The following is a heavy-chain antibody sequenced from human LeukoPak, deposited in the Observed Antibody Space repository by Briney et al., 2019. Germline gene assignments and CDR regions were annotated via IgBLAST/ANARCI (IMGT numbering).Heavy chain of an antibody. J-gene: IGHJ4*02. CDR1: GFTFSSYA. V-gene: IGHV3-30-3*01. Sequence: GGSLRLSCAASGFTFSSYAMHWVRQAPGKGLEWVAVISYDGSNKYYADSVKGRFTISRDNSKNTLYLQMNSLRSEDTAVYYCASHLGYSSGWYDYWGQGTLVTVSS. CDR3: ASHLGYSSGWYDY. D-gene: IGHD6-19*01. CDR2: ISYDGSNK.